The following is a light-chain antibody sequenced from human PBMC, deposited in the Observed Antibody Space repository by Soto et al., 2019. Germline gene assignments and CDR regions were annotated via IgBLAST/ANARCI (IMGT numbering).Light chain of an antibody. J-gene: IGKJ1*01. CDR1: QSITRY. V-gene: IGKV1-39*01. CDR2: AVS. CDR3: QQSDSTPHT. Sequence: DIQMTQSPSSLSASVGDRVTISCRASQSITRYLHRYRQKPGKAPELLIHAVSTLQIGVPSSFSGSGSGTDFTLTISSLRPEDSATYYCQQSDSTPHTFGHGTKVEIK.